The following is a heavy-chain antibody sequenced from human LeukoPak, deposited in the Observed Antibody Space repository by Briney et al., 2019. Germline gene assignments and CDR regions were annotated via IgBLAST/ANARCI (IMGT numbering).Heavy chain of an antibody. CDR1: GFTFSSYW. J-gene: IGHJ6*03. V-gene: IGHV3-74*01. D-gene: IGHD2-2*01. CDR2: INSDGSST. Sequence: GGSLRLSCAASGFTFSSYWMHWVRQAPGKGLVWVSRINSDGSSTSYADSVRGRFSISRDNAKNTLYLQMNSLRAEDTAVYYCAKDFLPNVPAAMHDYYYYMDVWGKGTTVTISS. CDR3: AKDFLPNVPAAMHDYYYYMDV.